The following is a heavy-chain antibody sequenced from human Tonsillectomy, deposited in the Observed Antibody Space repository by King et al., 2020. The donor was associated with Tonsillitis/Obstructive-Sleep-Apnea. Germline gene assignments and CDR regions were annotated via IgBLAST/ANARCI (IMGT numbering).Heavy chain of an antibody. CDR3: AKSYCSSTSCPLPYYYMDV. J-gene: IGHJ6*03. CDR1: GGSISSSSYY. V-gene: IGHV4-39*01. Sequence: LQLQESGPGLVKPSETLSLTCTVSGGSISSSSYYWGWIRQPPGKGLEWIGSIYYSWSTYYNPSLKSRVTISVDTSKNQFSLKLSSVTAADTAVYYCAKSYCSSTSCPLPYYYMDVWGKGTTVTVSS. D-gene: IGHD2-2*01. CDR2: IYYSWST.